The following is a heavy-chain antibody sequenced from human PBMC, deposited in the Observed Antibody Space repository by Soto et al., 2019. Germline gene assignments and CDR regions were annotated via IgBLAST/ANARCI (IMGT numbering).Heavy chain of an antibody. J-gene: IGHJ5*02. CDR3: ARGRGNKLLGRFAP. Sequence: QVQLQESGPGLVKPSQTLSLTCTVSGGSISSGGYYWSWIRQHPGKGLAWIGYSYHSGTTYYNPSLKSRVTISVDTSKSHFSPTLTSMPAADTAGYYCARGRGNKLLGRFAPWGQGTLVTVSS. D-gene: IGHD2-15*01. V-gene: IGHV4-31*03. CDR2: SYHSGTT. CDR1: GGSISSGGYY.